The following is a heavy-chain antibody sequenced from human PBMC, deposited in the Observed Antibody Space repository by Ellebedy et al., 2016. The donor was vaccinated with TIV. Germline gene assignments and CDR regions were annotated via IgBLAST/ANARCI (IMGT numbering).Heavy chain of an antibody. V-gene: IGHV3-53*01. D-gene: IGHD4-23*01. CDR2: IYSGADGGDT. Sequence: PGGSLRLSCTASRFTVSTYYRNWVRQAPGEGLEWVSVIYSGADGGDTYYADSVKGRLTISRDNSKDTLYLQMNRLRAEDTAIYYRARDPVGVGPAFDVWGQGTMVTVSS. CDR1: RFTVSTYY. CDR3: ARDPVGVGPAFDV. J-gene: IGHJ3*01.